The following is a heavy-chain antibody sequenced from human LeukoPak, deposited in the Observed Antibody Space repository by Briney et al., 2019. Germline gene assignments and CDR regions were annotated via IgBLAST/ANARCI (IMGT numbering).Heavy chain of an antibody. Sequence: PSETLSLTYTVSGGSISSYYWSWIRQPPGKGLVWIGYIYTSGSTNYNPSLKSRVTISVDTSKNQFSLKLSSVTAADTAVYYCARRTGRGGYNSYFDYWGQGTLVTVSS. J-gene: IGHJ4*02. CDR1: GGSISSYY. CDR3: ARRTGRGGYNSYFDY. CDR2: IYTSGST. V-gene: IGHV4-4*09. D-gene: IGHD5-24*01.